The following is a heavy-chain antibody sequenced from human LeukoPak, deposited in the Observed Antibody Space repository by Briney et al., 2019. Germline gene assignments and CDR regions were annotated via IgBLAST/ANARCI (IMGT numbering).Heavy chain of an antibody. Sequence: GGSLRLSCAASGFTFSSYSMNWVRQAPGKGLEWVSSISSSSSYIYYADSVKGRFTISRDNAKNSLYPQMNSLRAEDTAVYYCARDGYYLDAFDIWGQGTMVTVSS. CDR3: ARDGYYLDAFDI. D-gene: IGHD3-22*01. CDR1: GFTFSSYS. J-gene: IGHJ3*02. CDR2: ISSSSSYI. V-gene: IGHV3-21*01.